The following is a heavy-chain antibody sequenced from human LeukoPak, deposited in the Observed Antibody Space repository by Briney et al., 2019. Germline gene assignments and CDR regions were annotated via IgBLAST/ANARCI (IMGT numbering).Heavy chain of an antibody. Sequence: GESLKISCKGSGYSFTSYWIGWVRQMPGKGLEWMGIIYPGDSDTRYSPSFQGQVTISADKSISTAYLQWSSLKASDTAMYYCARAAVPYDLWSGYYLDYFDYWGQGTLVTVSS. D-gene: IGHD3-3*01. CDR2: IYPGDSDT. V-gene: IGHV5-51*01. J-gene: IGHJ4*02. CDR3: ARAAVPYDLWSGYYLDYFDY. CDR1: GYSFTSYW.